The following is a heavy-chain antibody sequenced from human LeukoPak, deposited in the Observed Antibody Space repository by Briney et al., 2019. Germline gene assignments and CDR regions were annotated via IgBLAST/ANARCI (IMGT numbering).Heavy chain of an antibody. V-gene: IGHV3-21*01. CDR1: GFTFLRSS. D-gene: IGHD6-19*01. CDR2: ISSSSSYI. J-gene: IGHJ4*02. Sequence: GGSLRLSRSASGFTFLRSSMDWVRLAPGKGLEWVSSISSSSSYIYYADSVKGRFTISRDKVKNSLYLQMYSLRAQDTAVFYGARMGAVADLTFDYWGQGTLVTVSS. CDR3: ARMGAVADLTFDY.